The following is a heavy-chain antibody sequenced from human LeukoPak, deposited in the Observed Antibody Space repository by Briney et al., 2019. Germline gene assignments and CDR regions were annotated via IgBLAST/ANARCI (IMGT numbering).Heavy chain of an antibody. J-gene: IGHJ4*02. V-gene: IGHV4-4*07. D-gene: IGHD6-13*01. CDR2: IYTSGST. CDR1: GGSISRYY. CDR3: AARRYSSSWPDY. Sequence: PSETLSLTRTVSGGSISRYYWSWIRQPAGKGLEWIGRIYTSGSTNYNPSLKSRVTMSVDTSKNQFSLKLSSVTAADTAVYYCAARRYSSSWPDYWGQGTLVTVSS.